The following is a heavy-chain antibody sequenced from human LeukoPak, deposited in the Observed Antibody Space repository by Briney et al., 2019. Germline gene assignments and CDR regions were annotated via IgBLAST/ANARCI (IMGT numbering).Heavy chain of an antibody. Sequence: SETLSLTCTVSGGSISSYYWSWIRQPAGKGLEWIGRIYTSGSTNYNPSLKSRVTMSVDTSKNQFSLKLSSVTAADTAVYYCARDKYSSSWSRRNNWFDPWGQGTLVTVSS. J-gene: IGHJ5*02. V-gene: IGHV4-4*07. D-gene: IGHD6-13*01. CDR1: GGSISSYY. CDR3: ARDKYSSSWSRRNNWFDP. CDR2: IYTSGST.